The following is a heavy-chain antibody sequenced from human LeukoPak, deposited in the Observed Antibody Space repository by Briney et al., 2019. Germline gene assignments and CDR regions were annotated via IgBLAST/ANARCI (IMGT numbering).Heavy chain of an antibody. J-gene: IGHJ4*02. V-gene: IGHV3-7*01. CDR1: GFTFSNYW. CDR2: IKEDGSEK. D-gene: IGHD2-8*01. CDR3: ATGRTKKY. Sequence: GGSLRLSGVASGFTFSNYWMNWVRQAPGERPEWVANIKEDGSEKYYVDSVKGRFTISRDNAKNSLYLQMNSLRAEDTAVYYCATGRTKKYWGQGTLVTVSS.